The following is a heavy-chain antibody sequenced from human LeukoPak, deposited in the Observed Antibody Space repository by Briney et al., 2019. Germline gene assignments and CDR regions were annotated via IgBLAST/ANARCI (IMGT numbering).Heavy chain of an antibody. CDR2: INQDGTEK. Sequence: RGSLRLSCVASGFTFSSYLMRRVRQAPGKGLEWVANINQDGTEKYYVDSVKGRFTISRDNAKNSLYLQMNNLRAEDTAVFYCARDFGCRSTSCCSFSVSCGQGTLVTVSS. CDR1: GFTFSSYL. V-gene: IGHV3-7*04. J-gene: IGHJ5*02. D-gene: IGHD2-2*01. CDR3: ARDFGCRSTSCCSFSVS.